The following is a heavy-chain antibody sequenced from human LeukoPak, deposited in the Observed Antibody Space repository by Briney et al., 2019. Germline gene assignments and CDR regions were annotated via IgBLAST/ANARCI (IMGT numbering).Heavy chain of an antibody. J-gene: IGHJ4*02. Sequence: GGSLRLSCAASGFTFSSYWMSWVRQAPGKGLEWVANIKQDGSEKYYVDSVKGRFTISRDNAKNSLYLQMNSLRAEDTAVYYCARRDYYDSSGYYYWGQGTLVTVSS. V-gene: IGHV3-7*01. D-gene: IGHD3-22*01. CDR1: GFTFSSYW. CDR3: ARRDYYDSSGYYY. CDR2: IKQDGSEK.